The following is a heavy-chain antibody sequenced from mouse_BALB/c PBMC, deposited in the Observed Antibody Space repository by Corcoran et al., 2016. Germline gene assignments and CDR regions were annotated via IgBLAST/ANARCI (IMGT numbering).Heavy chain of an antibody. V-gene: IGHV1S136*01. CDR1: GYTFTSYV. CDR3: ASVYPGIAMDY. CDR2: INPYNDGT. Sequence: EVQLQQSGPELVKPGASVKMSCKASGYTFTSYVMHWVKQKPGQGLEWMGYINPYNDGTKYNEKFKGKATLTSDKSSSTAYMELSSLTSEDSAVYYCASVYPGIAMDYGGQGTSVTVSS. J-gene: IGHJ4*01.